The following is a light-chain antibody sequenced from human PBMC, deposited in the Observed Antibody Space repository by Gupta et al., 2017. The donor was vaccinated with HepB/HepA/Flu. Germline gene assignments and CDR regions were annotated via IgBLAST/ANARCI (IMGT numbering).Light chain of an antibody. V-gene: IGKV1-39*01. CDR1: QSISTC. J-gene: IGKJ4*01. CDR3: QQTYITPLT. CDR2: TAS. Sequence: GDRVTITCRASQSISTCLNWSQQKAGRAPKLLIYTASSLQSGVPSRFSGSGSGTDFTLTISSLQPEDFATYYCQQTYITPLTFDGGTKVEI.